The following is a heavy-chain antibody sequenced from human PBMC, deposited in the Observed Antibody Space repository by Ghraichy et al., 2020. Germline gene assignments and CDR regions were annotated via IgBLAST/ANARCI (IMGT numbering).Heavy chain of an antibody. Sequence: LSLTCAASGFTFSDHYIDWVRQAPGKGLEWVGRIRTKPKDYSTHYAASVKGRFTLSRDDSKNSVYLQMNSLKTEDTAVYYCASPSEFDSSGYSLDAFDIWGQGTTVTVSS. J-gene: IGHJ3*02. V-gene: IGHV3-72*01. CDR3: ASPSEFDSSGYSLDAFDI. CDR2: IRTKPKDYST. D-gene: IGHD3-22*01. CDR1: GFTFSDHY.